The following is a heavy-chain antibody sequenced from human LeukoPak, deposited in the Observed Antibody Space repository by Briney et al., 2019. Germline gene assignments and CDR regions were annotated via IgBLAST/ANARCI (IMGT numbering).Heavy chain of an antibody. Sequence: GGSLRLSCAASGFTFSSYGMHWVRQAPGKGLEWVAVISFGGNNKYYADSVKGRFTISRDNSKNRLYLQMNSLRAEDTAVYYCAKDHYDTGGTYSFDPWGQGTLVTVSS. CDR2: ISFGGNNK. D-gene: IGHD2-8*02. V-gene: IGHV3-30*18. J-gene: IGHJ5*02. CDR3: AKDHYDTGGTYSFDP. CDR1: GFTFSSYG.